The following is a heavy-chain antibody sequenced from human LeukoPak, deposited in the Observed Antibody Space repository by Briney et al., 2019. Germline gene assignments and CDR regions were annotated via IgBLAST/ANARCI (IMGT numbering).Heavy chain of an antibody. V-gene: IGHV3-21*01. D-gene: IGHD2-15*01. CDR2: ISSSSNYI. CDR1: GFTFSSYS. J-gene: IGHJ4*02. CDR3: ARDGYCNGGSCYDPFAAS. Sequence: GGSLRLSCAASGFTFSSYSMNWVRQAPGKGLEWVSSISSSSNYIYYADSVKGRFTISRDNAKNSLSLQMNSLSAEDTAVYYCARDGYCNGGSCYDPFAASWGPGTLVTVSS.